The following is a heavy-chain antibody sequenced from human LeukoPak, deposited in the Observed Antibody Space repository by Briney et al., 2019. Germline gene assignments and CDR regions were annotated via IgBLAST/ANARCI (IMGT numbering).Heavy chain of an antibody. Sequence: GGSLRLSCAASGFTFSSYAMSWVRQAPGKGLEWVSAISGTVGSTYYAHSVKGRFTISRDNSKNTLYLPMNSLGAEDTAVYYCAKDFLRFIAAAEPFDYWGQGTLVPVFS. D-gene: IGHD6-13*01. CDR2: ISGTVGST. CDR1: GFTFSSYA. CDR3: AKDFLRFIAAAEPFDY. J-gene: IGHJ4*02. V-gene: IGHV3-23*01.